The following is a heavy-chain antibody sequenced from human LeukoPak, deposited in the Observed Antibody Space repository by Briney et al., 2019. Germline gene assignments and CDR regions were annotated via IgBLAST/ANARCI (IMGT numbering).Heavy chain of an antibody. J-gene: IGHJ4*02. CDR1: GGSFSNYY. CDR3: ARQRALYSSSDF. CDR2: IYSNGNT. V-gene: IGHV4-59*08. D-gene: IGHD6-6*01. Sequence: SETLSLTCTVSGGSFSNYYWSWIRQPPGKGLEWIGYIYSNGNTNYNPSLMSRVTMSVDTSKNQFSLRIRSVTAADTAIYYCARQRALYSSSDFWGQGTLVTVSS.